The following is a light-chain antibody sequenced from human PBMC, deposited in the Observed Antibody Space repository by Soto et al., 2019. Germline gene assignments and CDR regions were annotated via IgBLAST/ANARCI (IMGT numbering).Light chain of an antibody. Sequence: IVLTHSPATLSFSPSERATLSFRSSKSVIIYLALYQQKPGQAPRLLIYGASNRATGIPARFSGSGSGTDSTLTISSLEPEDFAVYYCQQSSNWPPINFGQGTRLEIK. CDR1: KSVIIY. J-gene: IGKJ5*01. V-gene: IGKV3-11*01. CDR3: QQSSNWPPIN. CDR2: GAS.